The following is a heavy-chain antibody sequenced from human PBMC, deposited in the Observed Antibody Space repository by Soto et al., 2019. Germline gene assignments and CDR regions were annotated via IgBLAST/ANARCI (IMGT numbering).Heavy chain of an antibody. J-gene: IGHJ6*03. Sequence: GSLRLSCAASGFTFSSYAMSWVRQAPGKGLEWVSAISGSGGSTYYADSVKGRFAISRDNPKNTLYLQTNSLRAEDTAVYYCAKGRTVSFYYYYMDVWGKGTTVTVSS. V-gene: IGHV3-23*01. CDR2: ISGSGGST. CDR1: GFTFSSYA. D-gene: IGHD4-17*01. CDR3: AKGRTVSFYYYYMDV.